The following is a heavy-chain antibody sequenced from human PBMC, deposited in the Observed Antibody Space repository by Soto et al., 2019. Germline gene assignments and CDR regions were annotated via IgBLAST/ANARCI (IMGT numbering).Heavy chain of an antibody. V-gene: IGHV3-15*01. Sequence: EVQLVESGGVLVNPGGSLRLSCAASGFTFANAWMSWVRQAPGKGLEWVARIKSKRDGGTTDYAVPVKGRFIISRDDSKETLYLQMTSLKTEDTPVFYSTTGVFGGPSNTHYWGQGTLVTVS. D-gene: IGHD3-16*01. CDR1: GFTFANAW. CDR3: TTGVFGGPSNTHY. CDR2: IKSKRDGGTT. J-gene: IGHJ4*02.